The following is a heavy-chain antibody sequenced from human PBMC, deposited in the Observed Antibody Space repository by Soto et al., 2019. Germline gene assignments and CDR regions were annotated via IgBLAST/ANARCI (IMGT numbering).Heavy chain of an antibody. D-gene: IGHD5-18*01. CDR2: ISGSGGST. V-gene: IGHV3-23*01. J-gene: IGHJ4*02. CDR3: AKTDTVMVTADIVPVPDY. CDR1: GFTFSSYA. Sequence: GGSLRLSCSASGFTFSSYAMSWVRQAPGKGLEWVSGISGSGGSTYYADSVKGRFTISRDNSKNTLSLQMNSLRAEDTAVYYCAKTDTVMVTADIVPVPDYWGQGTLVTVSS.